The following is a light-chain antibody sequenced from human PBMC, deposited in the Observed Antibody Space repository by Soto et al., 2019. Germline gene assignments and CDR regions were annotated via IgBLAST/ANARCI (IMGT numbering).Light chain of an antibody. V-gene: IGKV3-15*01. J-gene: IGKJ5*01. Sequence: ERVITQSPATLSVSPGERATLSCRASQSVSSNFAWYQQKPGQAPRLLIYGAYTRATGIPARFSGRGSGTEFTLTISSLQSEDFAVYYCQQYNNWPPITFGHGTRLEIK. CDR3: QQYNNWPPIT. CDR2: GAY. CDR1: QSVSSN.